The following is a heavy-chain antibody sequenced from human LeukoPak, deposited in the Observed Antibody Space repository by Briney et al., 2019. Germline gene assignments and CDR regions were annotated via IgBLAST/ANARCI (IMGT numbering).Heavy chain of an antibody. CDR2: ISSGSTNI. CDR1: GFTFNIYS. Sequence: GGSLRLSCAASGFTFNIYSMNWVRQAPGKGLEWVSCISSGSTNIYYADAVRGRFTISRDNAKSSVFLQMNSLRAEDTAVYYCVRLRRNSDRSGYYYYYDYWGQGILVTVSS. J-gene: IGHJ4*02. D-gene: IGHD3-22*01. V-gene: IGHV3-21*01. CDR3: VRLRRNSDRSGYYYYYDY.